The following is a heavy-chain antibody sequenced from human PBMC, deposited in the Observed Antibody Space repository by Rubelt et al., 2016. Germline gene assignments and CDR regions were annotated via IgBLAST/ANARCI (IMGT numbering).Heavy chain of an antibody. V-gene: IGHV1-18*01. J-gene: IGHJ4*02. CDR3: ARVISGVEYSSSWHFDY. CDR2: ISAYNGNT. Sequence: QVQLVQSGAEVKKPGASVKVSCKASGYTFTSYGISWVRQAPGQGLEWMGWISAYNGNTTYAQKLQGRATRTTDTSTSTGYMELRSLRSDDTAVYYCARVISGVEYSSSWHFDYWGQGTLVTVSS. D-gene: IGHD6-13*01. CDR1: GYTFTSYG.